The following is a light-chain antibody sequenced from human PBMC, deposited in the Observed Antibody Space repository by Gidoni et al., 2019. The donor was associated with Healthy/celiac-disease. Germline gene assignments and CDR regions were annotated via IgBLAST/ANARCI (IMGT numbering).Light chain of an antibody. J-gene: IGLJ2*01. CDR2: QDS. Sequence: SYELTQPPSVSVSPGQTASITCSGDKLGDKYACWYQQKPGQSPVLVIYQDSKRPSGIPERFSGSNSGNTATLTISGTQAMDEADYYCQAWDSSLGVFGGRTKLTVL. CDR1: KLGDKY. CDR3: QAWDSSLGV. V-gene: IGLV3-1*01.